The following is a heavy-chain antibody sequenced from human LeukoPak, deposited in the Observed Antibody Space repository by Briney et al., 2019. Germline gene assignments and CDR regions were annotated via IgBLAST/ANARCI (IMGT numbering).Heavy chain of an antibody. CDR1: GYNFMSYD. Sequence: ASVKVSCKASGYNFMSYDIYWVRQATGQGLEWMGWINPNSGGTNYAQKFQGRVTMTRDTSISTAYMELSRLRSDDTAVYYCARDSGERGSGSYLIAYWGQGTLVTVSS. D-gene: IGHD3-10*01. V-gene: IGHV1-2*02. CDR3: ARDSGERGSGSYLIAY. CDR2: INPNSGGT. J-gene: IGHJ4*02.